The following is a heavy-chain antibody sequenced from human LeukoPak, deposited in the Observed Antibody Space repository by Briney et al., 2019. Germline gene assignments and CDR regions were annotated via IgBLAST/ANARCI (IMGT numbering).Heavy chain of an antibody. D-gene: IGHD2-21*02. CDR2: IIPIFGTA. CDR1: GGTFSSYA. CDR3: ASAALAYCGGDCYHTFDY. Sequence: SVKVSCKASGGTFSSYAISWVRQAPGQGLEWMGGIIPIFGTANYAQKFQGRVTITTDESTSTAYMERSSLRSEDTAVYYCASAALAYCGGDCYHTFDYWGQGTLVTVSS. J-gene: IGHJ4*02. V-gene: IGHV1-69*05.